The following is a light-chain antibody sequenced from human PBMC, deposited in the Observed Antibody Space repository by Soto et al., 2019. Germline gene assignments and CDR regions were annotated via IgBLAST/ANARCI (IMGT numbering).Light chain of an antibody. V-gene: IGLV1-51*02. CDR2: END. CDR3: GKGDNDLSAVV. J-gene: IGLJ2*01. Sequence: QSVLTQPPSVSAAPGQKITISCTGSDSNIWYNSVSWYQQLPGTAPKLLISENDQRPSDLPDRFSASASGTSATLGITGLQTGDEATYCCGKGDNDLSAVVFGGGTKLTVL. CDR1: DSNIWYNS.